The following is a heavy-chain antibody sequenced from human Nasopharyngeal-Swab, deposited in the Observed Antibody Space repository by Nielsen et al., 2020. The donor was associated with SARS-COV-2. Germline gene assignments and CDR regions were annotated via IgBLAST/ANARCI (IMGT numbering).Heavy chain of an antibody. J-gene: IGHJ4*02. V-gene: IGHV4-30-4*01. Sequence: SETLSLTCTVSGGSISSGYYYWSWIRQPPGKGLEWFGYIYYSGSTYYNPSLKSRVTISVDTSKNQFSLKLSSVTAADTAVYYCARRAVGITIFGVPKGRYFDYWGQGTLVTVSS. CDR3: ARRAVGITIFGVPKGRYFDY. CDR1: GGSISSGYYY. D-gene: IGHD3-3*01. CDR2: IYYSGST.